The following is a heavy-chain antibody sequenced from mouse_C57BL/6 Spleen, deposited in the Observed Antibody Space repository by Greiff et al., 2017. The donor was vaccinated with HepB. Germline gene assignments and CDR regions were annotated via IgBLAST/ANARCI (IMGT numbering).Heavy chain of an antibody. CDR3: ARKGDAMDY. V-gene: IGHV1-69*01. CDR1: GYTFTSYW. Sequence: VQLQQSGAELVMPGASVKLSCKASGYTFTSYWMHWVKQRPGQGLEWIGEIDPSDSYTNYNQKFKGKSTLTVDKSSSTAYMQLSSLTSEDSAVYYWARKGDAMDYWGQGTSVTVSS. J-gene: IGHJ4*01. CDR2: IDPSDSYT.